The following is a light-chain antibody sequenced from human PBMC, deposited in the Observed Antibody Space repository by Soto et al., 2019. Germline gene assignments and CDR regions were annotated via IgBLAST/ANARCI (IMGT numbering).Light chain of an antibody. J-gene: IGKJ1*01. CDR1: QGITND. CDR2: DAS. V-gene: IGKV1-17*01. Sequence: IQMTQSPSSLSAYVGDRVTITCRASQGITNDLGWYQQKPGKAPKRLIYDASTLHCGVPSRFSGSGSGTEFTLTISSLQPEDFATYYCLQHNTYPWTFGQGTKVDIK. CDR3: LQHNTYPWT.